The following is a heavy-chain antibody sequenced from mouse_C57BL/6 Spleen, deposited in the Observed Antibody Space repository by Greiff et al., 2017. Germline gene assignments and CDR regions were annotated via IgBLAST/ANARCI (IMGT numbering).Heavy chain of an antibody. V-gene: IGHV1-26*01. CDR2: INPNNGGT. J-gene: IGHJ4*01. Sequence: VQLQQSGPELVKPGASVKISCKASGYTFTDYYMNWVKQSHGKGLEWIGDINPNNGGTSYNQKFKGKATLTVDKSSSTAYMELRGLTSEDSAVYYCASQDYGSRGYAMYYWGKGTSVTVSS. CDR1: GYTFTDYY. D-gene: IGHD1-1*01. CDR3: ASQDYGSRGYAMYY.